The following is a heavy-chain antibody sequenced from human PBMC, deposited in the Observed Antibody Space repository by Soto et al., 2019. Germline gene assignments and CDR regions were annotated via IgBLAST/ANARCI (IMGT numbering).Heavy chain of an antibody. CDR1: GGSISSYY. V-gene: IGHV4-59*01. Sequence: QVQLQESGPGLVKPSETLSLTCTVSGGSISSYYWSWIRQPPGKGLGWIGYIYYSGSTNYNPSLKRLPTIAVDASNIQFSLTRSSVTAADTAVYDGARVMSGWRMDYWGQGTLVTVSS. D-gene: IGHD6-19*01. CDR2: IYYSGST. CDR3: ARVMSGWRMDY. J-gene: IGHJ4*02.